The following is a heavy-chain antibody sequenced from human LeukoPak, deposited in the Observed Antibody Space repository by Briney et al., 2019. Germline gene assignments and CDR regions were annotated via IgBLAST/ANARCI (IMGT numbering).Heavy chain of an antibody. J-gene: IGHJ4*02. D-gene: IGHD6-13*01. V-gene: IGHV3-21*01. CDR1: GFTFSSYW. Sequence: PGGSLRLSCAASGFTFSSYWMHWVRQAPGKGLEWVSSISSSSSYIYYADSVKGRFTISRDNAKNSLYLQMNSLRAEDTAVYYCARGVKAAADNYWGQGTLVTVSS. CDR3: ARGVKAAADNY. CDR2: ISSSSSYI.